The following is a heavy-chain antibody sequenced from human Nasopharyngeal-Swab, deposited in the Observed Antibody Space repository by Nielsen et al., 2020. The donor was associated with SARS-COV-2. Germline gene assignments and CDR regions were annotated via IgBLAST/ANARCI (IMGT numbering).Heavy chain of an antibody. CDR3: ARGNFGGGSLDY. D-gene: IGHD3-16*01. CDR1: GFSFSIYS. V-gene: IGHV3-48*04. CDR2: ISSYTNTI. J-gene: IGHJ4*02. Sequence: GESLKISCAASGFSFSIYSMNWVRRAPGKGLEWLSYISSYTNTIKYAESVKGRFTISRDNAKNSIFLQMNSPRVEDTAVYYCARGNFGGGSLDYWGQGTLVTVSS.